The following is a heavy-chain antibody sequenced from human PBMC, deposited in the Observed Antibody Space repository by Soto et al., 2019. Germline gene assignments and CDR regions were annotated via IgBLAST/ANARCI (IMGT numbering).Heavy chain of an antibody. CDR1: GFTFSTYG. Sequence: GGSLRLSCAASGFTFSTYGMHWVRQAPGKGLEWVAVIWSDGNNKYYADSVKGRFTISRDNFKNTLYLQMNSLIAEDTAVYYCARVNCGGDCYYYYYGMDVWGQGTTVTVSS. CDR3: ARVNCGGDCYYYYYGMDV. CDR2: IWSDGNNK. D-gene: IGHD2-21*02. V-gene: IGHV3-33*01. J-gene: IGHJ6*02.